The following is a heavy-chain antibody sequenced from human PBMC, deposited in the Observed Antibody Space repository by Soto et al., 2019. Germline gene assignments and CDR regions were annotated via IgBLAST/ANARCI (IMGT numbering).Heavy chain of an antibody. D-gene: IGHD3-10*01. Sequence: PGGSLRLSCAASGFTFSSYGMHWVRQAPGKGLEWVAVISYDGSNKYYADSVKGRFTISRDNSKNTLYLQMNSLRAEDTAVYYCAKDSRAVRGVTFYYYYGMDVWGPGPTVTVSS. CDR2: ISYDGSNK. V-gene: IGHV3-30*18. J-gene: IGHJ6*02. CDR3: AKDSRAVRGVTFYYYYGMDV. CDR1: GFTFSSYG.